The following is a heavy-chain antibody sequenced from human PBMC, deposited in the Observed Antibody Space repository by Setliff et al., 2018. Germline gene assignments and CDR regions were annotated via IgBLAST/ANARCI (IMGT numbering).Heavy chain of an antibody. CDR2: IYHSGSI. J-gene: IGHJ6*03. D-gene: IGHD2-21*01. CDR3: ARGLEGEDYFYYMDV. V-gene: IGHV4-4*02. Sequence: SLTCTVSGGSISSSNWWTWVRQPPGKGLEWIGEIYHSGSINYNPSLKSRVTMSVDKSKNQFSLKLTSVTAADTAVYYCARGLEGEDYFYYMDVWGQGTLVTVSS. CDR1: GGSISSSNW.